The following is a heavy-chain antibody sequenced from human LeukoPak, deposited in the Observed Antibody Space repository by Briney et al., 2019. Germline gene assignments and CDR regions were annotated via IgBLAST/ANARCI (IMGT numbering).Heavy chain of an antibody. D-gene: IGHD3-9*01. CDR2: ISSSGSTI. Sequence: GGSLRLSCAASGFIFSDYYMSWIRQAPGKGLEWVSYISSSGSTIYYADSVKGRFTISRDNAKNSLYLQMNSLRAEDTAVYYCARVLGVYPHYDILTGYLDYWGQGTLVTVSS. CDR1: GFIFSDYY. V-gene: IGHV3-11*04. J-gene: IGHJ4*02. CDR3: ARVLGVYPHYDILTGYLDY.